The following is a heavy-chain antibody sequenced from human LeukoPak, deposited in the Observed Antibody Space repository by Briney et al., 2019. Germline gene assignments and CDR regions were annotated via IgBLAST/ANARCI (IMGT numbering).Heavy chain of an antibody. CDR2: IYYSGST. CDR3: ARGSGNHLDY. V-gene: IGHV4-59*01. D-gene: IGHD1-26*01. J-gene: IGHJ4*02. CDR1: GDSISSYY. Sequence: SETLSLTCTVSGDSISSYYWSWIRQPPGKGLEWIGCIYYSGSTNYNPSLESRVTISIETSKKQFSLKLSSVTAADTAVYYCARGSGNHLDYWGQGTLVTVSS.